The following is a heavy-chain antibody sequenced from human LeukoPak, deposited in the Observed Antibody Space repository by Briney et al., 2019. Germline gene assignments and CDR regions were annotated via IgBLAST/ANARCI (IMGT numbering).Heavy chain of an antibody. CDR2: INHSGST. Sequence: GSLRLSCAASGFTFSSYSMNWVRQPPGKGLEWIGEINHSGSTNYNPSLKSRVTISVDTSKNQFSLKLSSVTAANTAVYYCARRPLGGGIYYFDYWGQGTLVTVSS. CDR1: GFTFSSYS. V-gene: IGHV4-34*01. CDR3: ARRPLGGGIYYFDY. D-gene: IGHD1-26*01. J-gene: IGHJ4*02.